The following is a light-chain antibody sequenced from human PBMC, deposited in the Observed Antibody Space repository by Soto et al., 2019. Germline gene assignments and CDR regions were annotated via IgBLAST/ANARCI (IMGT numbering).Light chain of an antibody. CDR3: QQRSAWPLT. CDR2: DTS. V-gene: IGKV3-11*01. CDR1: QSVGNF. J-gene: IGKJ4*01. Sequence: EIVLTQSPATLSLSPGERATLSCRASQSVGNFIAWYQQKPGQAPRLLIYDTSNRFTGIPARFSGSGSGTDCTLTINSLEPEDSAGDYCQQRSAWPLTFGGGTRVEIK.